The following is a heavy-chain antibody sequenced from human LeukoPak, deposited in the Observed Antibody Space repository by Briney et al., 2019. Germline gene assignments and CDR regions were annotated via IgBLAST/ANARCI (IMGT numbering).Heavy chain of an antibody. J-gene: IGHJ4*02. CDR1: GYTFTSYD. CDR3: AIGLSSGDLDY. V-gene: IGHV1-8*01. CDR2: MNPNSGNT. D-gene: IGHD1-26*01. Sequence: ASVKVSCKASGYTFTSYDINWVRQATGQGLEWMGCMNPNSGNTGYAQKFQGRGNMTRNTSISTAYMELSGLRSEDTAVYYCAIGLSSGDLDYWGQGTLVTVSS.